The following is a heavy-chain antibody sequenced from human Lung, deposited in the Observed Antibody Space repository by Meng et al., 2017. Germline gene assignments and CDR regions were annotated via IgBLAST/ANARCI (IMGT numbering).Heavy chain of an antibody. D-gene: IGHD3-9*01. CDR1: GFTFRNYW. Sequence: GESLKISCAASGFTFRNYWMNWIRQVPGKGLEWVASINPDGSGQFYVDSVKGRFTISRDNAKNSLSLQMDGLRGEDTAIYYCTSVSVRILGDDKWGQGTLVTVSS. CDR3: TSVSVRILGDDK. CDR2: INPDGSGQ. J-gene: IGHJ4*02. V-gene: IGHV3-7*01.